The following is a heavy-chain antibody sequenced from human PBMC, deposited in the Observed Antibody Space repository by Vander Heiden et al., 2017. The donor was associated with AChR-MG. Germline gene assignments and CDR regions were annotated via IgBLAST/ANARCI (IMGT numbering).Heavy chain of an antibody. CDR3: ARDREVAGTEPEFDP. D-gene: IGHD6-19*01. J-gene: IGHJ5*02. V-gene: IGHV1-2*02. CDR1: GYTFTGYY. Sequence: QVQLVQSGAEVKKPGASVKVYCKASGYTFTGYYMHWVRQAPGQGLEWMGWINPKSGRTNYAQKLLGRVSMTRYTSISTAYMELSRLRSDDTAVYYCARDREVAGTEPEFDPWGQGTLVTVSS. CDR2: INPKSGRT.